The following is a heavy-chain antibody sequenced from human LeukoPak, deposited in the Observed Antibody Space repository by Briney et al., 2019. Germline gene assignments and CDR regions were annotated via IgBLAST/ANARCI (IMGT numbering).Heavy chain of an antibody. D-gene: IGHD6-13*01. J-gene: IGHJ3*02. V-gene: IGHV4-39*07. Sequence: GSLRLSCAASGFTFSRSSMNWVRQAPGKGLEWIASIYYSASTYYNPSLKSRVTISEDTSENQFSLRLSSVTAADTAVYYCARDRSGNRWYPDAFDIWGQGTMVTVSS. CDR3: ARDRSGNRWYPDAFDI. CDR1: GFTFSRSSM. CDR2: IYYSAST.